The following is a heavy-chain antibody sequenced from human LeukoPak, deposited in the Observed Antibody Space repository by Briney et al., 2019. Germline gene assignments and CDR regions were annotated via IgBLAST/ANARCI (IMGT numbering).Heavy chain of an antibody. V-gene: IGHV3-21*01. J-gene: IGHJ4*02. CDR2: F. CDR1: GFTVSSYG. Sequence: GGSLRLSCAASGFTVSSYGMTWVRQAPGKGLEWVSAFAESVKGRFTISRDNAKNSLYLQMNSLRAEDTAVYYCARVRHSSTGDYWGQGTLVTVSS. CDR3: ARVRHSSTGDY. D-gene: IGHD6-13*01.